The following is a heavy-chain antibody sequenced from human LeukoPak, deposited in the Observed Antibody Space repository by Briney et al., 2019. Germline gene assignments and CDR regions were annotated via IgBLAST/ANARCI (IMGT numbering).Heavy chain of an antibody. CDR1: GYTFSRYG. D-gene: IGHD3-16*01. J-gene: IGHJ4*02. CDR2: INAGNENT. V-gene: IGHV1-3*01. Sequence: ASVKVSCKAPGYTFSRYGMHWVRQAPGQRLEWMGWINAGNENTKYSQKFQGRVSITRDTSASTAYMELSSLTSEDTAVYYCARDLYGDYFDYWGQGTLVTVSS. CDR3: ARDLYGDYFDY.